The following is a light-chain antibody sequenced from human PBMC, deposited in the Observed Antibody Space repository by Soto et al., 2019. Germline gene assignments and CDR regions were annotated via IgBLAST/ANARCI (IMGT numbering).Light chain of an antibody. CDR3: MQLTHVPYT. V-gene: IGKV2-24*01. CDR2: KVS. J-gene: IGKJ2*01. CDR1: QSLAFSNGDTY. Sequence: DVVLSQTLLSSPVTLGQPASISCRSSQSLAFSNGDTYLSWLQQRPGQPPRLLIYKVSNRFSGVPDRFSGSWAGTDFTLKISRVEAEDVGVYYCMQLTHVPYTFGQGTKLEIK.